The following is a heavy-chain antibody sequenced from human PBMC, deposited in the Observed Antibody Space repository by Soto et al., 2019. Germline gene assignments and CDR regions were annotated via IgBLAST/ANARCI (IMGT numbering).Heavy chain of an antibody. J-gene: IGHJ5*02. Sequence: SVKVSCKASGGTFSSYAISWVRQAPGQGLEWMGGIIPIFGTANYAQKFQGRVTITADKSTSTAYMELSSLRSEDTAVYYCARDRYYYDSSGYYYGDTWGQGTLVTVSS. CDR2: IIPIFGTA. CDR1: GGTFSSYA. D-gene: IGHD3-22*01. V-gene: IGHV1-69*06. CDR3: ARDRYYYDSSGYYYGDT.